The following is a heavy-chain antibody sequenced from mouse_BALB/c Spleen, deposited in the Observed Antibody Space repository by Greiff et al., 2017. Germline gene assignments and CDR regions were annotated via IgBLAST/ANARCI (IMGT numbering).Heavy chain of an antibody. D-gene: IGHD1-2*01. CDR2: IYPGDGDT. V-gene: IGHV1-80*01. Sequence: VQGVESGAELVRPGSSVKISCKASGYAFSSYWMNWVKQRPGQGLEWIGQIYPGDGDTNYNGKFKGKATLTADKSSSTAYMQLSSLTSEDSAVYFCARSGDYGLYAMDYWGQGTSVTVSS. J-gene: IGHJ4*01. CDR1: GYAFSSYW. CDR3: ARSGDYGLYAMDY.